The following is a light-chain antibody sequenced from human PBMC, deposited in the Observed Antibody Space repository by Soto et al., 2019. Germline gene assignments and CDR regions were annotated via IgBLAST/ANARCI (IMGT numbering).Light chain of an antibody. J-gene: IGKJ4*01. CDR3: QQRSNWPLT. CDR2: DAS. V-gene: IGKV3-11*01. CDR1: QSVSSY. Sequence: ELVLTQSPAPLSLSPGERATLSCRASQSVSSYLAWYQQKPSQSPRLLIYDASNRATGIPARFSGSGSGTDFTLTISSLEPEDFAVYYCQQRSNWPLTFGGGTKVEI.